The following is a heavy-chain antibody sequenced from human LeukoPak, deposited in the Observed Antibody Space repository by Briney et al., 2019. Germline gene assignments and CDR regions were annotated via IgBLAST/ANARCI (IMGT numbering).Heavy chain of an antibody. CDR2: IKQDGSEK. D-gene: IGHD5-24*01. CDR3: ARDQVEMATLSIGLDY. Sequence: PGGSLRLSCAASGFTFSSYWMSWVRQAPGKGLEWVANIKQDGSEKYYVDSVKGRFTTSRDNAKNSLYLQMNSLRAEDTAVYYCARDQVEMATLSIGLDYWGQGTLVTVSS. J-gene: IGHJ4*02. CDR1: GFTFSSYW. V-gene: IGHV3-7*01.